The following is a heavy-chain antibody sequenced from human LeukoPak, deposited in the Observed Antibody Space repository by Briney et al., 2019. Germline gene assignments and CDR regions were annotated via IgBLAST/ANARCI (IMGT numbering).Heavy chain of an antibody. J-gene: IGHJ5*02. CDR2: IKQDGSEK. CDR3: AKSGATMIVVVISWFDP. V-gene: IGHV3-7*03. Sequence: GGSLRLSCAASGFTFSSYWMSWVRQAPGKGLEWVANIKQDGSEKYYVDSVKGRFTISRDNAKNSLYLQMNSLRAEDTAVYYCAKSGATMIVVVISWFDPWGQGTLVTVSS. CDR1: GFTFSSYW. D-gene: IGHD3-22*01.